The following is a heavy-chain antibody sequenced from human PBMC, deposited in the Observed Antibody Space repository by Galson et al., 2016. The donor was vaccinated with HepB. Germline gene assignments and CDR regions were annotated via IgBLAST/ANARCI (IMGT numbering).Heavy chain of an antibody. CDR2: IYYSGST. J-gene: IGHJ4*02. Sequence: TLSLTCTVSGGSISSGGYHWDWIRQHPLKGLEWIGSIYYSGSTYYNPSLKSRVTISLATSKNQFFLRLKSVAAADTAVYYCATQLSGYTYYFDDWGQGTLVTVSS. CDR3: ATQLSGYTYYFDD. D-gene: IGHD5-12*01. V-gene: IGHV4-31*03. CDR1: GGSISSGGYH.